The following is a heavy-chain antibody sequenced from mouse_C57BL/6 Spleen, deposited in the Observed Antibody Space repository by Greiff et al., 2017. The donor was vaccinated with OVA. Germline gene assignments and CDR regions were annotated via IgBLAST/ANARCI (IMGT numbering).Heavy chain of an antibody. CDR2: IDPSDSYT. V-gene: IGHV1-50*01. D-gene: IGHD1-1*02. Sequence: VQLQQPGAELVKPGASVKLSCKASGYTFTSYWMQWVKQRPGQGLEWIGEIDPSDSYTNYNQKFKGKATLTVDTSSSTAYMQLSSLTSEDAAVYYCARKVYGHYAMDCWGQGTSVTVSS. CDR3: ARKVYGHYAMDC. CDR1: GYTFTSYW. J-gene: IGHJ4*01.